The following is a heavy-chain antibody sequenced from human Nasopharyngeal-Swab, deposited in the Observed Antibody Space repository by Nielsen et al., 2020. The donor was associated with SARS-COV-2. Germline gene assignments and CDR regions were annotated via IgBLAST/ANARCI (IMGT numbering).Heavy chain of an antibody. CDR3: AKVLGPMVRGVIGYFDY. D-gene: IGHD3-10*01. CDR2: ISWNSGSI. Sequence: WIRQPPGKGLEWVSGISWNSGSIGYADSVKGRFTISRDNAKNSLYLQMNSLRAEDTALYYCAKVLGPMVRGVIGYFDYWGQGTPVTVSS. J-gene: IGHJ4*02. V-gene: IGHV3-9*01.